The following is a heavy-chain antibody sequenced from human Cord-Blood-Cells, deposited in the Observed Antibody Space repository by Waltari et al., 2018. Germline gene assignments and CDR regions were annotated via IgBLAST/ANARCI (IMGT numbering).Heavy chain of an antibody. CDR2: INPNSGGT. CDR1: GYTFTGYY. D-gene: IGHD3-10*01. CDR3: ARSKDYYGSGSYFDY. V-gene: IGHV1-2*02. Sequence: QVQLVQSGAEVKKPGASVKVSCKASGYTFTGYYMHWVRQAPGQGLEWKGWINPNSGGTNYAQKFQCRVTMTRDTSISTAYMELSRLRSDDTAVYYCARSKDYYGSGSYFDYWGQGTLVTVSS. J-gene: IGHJ4*02.